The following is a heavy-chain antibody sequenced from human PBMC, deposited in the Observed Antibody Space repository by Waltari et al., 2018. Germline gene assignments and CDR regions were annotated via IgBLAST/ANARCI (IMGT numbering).Heavy chain of an antibody. CDR2: RRYDGSNK. CDR1: GFTFSSYG. D-gene: IGHD5-12*01. V-gene: IGHV3-30*02. Sequence: QVQLVESGGGVVQPGGSLRLSCAASGFTFSSYGMHWVRQAPGKGLEWVAFRRYDGSNKYYADSVKGRFTISRDNSKNTLYLQMNSLRAEDTAVYYCAKDPQRSGSPEGVDYWGQGTLVTVSS. J-gene: IGHJ4*02. CDR3: AKDPQRSGSPEGVDY.